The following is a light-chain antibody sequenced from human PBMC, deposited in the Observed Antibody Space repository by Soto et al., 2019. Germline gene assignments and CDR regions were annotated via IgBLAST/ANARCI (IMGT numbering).Light chain of an antibody. Sequence: DFQMTQSPSSLSASVGDRVTITCRASQSVTTYLNWYQETPGKAPQLLIYSASNVQSGVPSRFSGSGSGTDFTLTISSLEPEDFATYYCQQSYLSPLTFGGGTKVDIK. CDR1: QSVTTY. V-gene: IGKV1-39*01. CDR3: QQSYLSPLT. J-gene: IGKJ4*01. CDR2: SAS.